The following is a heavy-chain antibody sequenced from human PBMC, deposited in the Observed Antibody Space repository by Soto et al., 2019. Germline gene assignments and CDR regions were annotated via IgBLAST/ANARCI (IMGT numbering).Heavy chain of an antibody. Sequence: PGGSLRLSCAASGFTFSSYAISWVRQAPGKGLEWVSSISGSGSSTYYADSVKGRFTISRDNSKNTLYLQMNSLRAEDTAVYYCAKATRVVVAALDYWGQGTLVTVSS. V-gene: IGHV3-23*01. J-gene: IGHJ4*02. D-gene: IGHD2-15*01. CDR1: GFTFSSYA. CDR2: ISGSGSST. CDR3: AKATRVVVAALDY.